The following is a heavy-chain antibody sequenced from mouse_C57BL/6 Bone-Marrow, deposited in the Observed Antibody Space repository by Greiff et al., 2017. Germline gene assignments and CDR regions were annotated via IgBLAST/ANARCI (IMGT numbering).Heavy chain of an antibody. Sequence: QVQLQQPGAELVMPGASVKLSCKASGYTFTSYWMHWVKQRPGQGLEWIGEIDPSDSYTNYNQKFKGKATLPVDKSSSTAYMQLSSLTSEDAAVYYCARRDWDGDYWGQGTTLTVSS. J-gene: IGHJ2*01. CDR2: IDPSDSYT. V-gene: IGHV1-69*01. CDR1: GYTFTSYW. D-gene: IGHD4-1*01. CDR3: ARRDWDGDY.